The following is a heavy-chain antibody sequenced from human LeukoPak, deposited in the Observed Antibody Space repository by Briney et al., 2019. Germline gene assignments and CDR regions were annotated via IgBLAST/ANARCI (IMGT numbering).Heavy chain of an antibody. J-gene: IGHJ4*02. CDR1: GYSFTNYW. V-gene: IGHV5-51*01. Sequence: GESLKISCRVSGYSFTNYWIGWVRQIPGKGLEWMGIIYPGDSDTRYSPSFQGQVTISVDKSISTAYLQWSSLKASDTAMYYCARVRKMASFDYWGQGTLVTVSS. CDR2: IYPGDSDT. CDR3: ARVRKMASFDY. D-gene: IGHD5-24*01.